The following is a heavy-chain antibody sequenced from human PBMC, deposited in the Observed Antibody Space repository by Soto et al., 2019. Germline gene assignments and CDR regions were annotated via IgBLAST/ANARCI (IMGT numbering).Heavy chain of an antibody. D-gene: IGHD3-10*01. J-gene: IGHJ5*02. V-gene: IGHV3-15*01. CDR2: IKSSTDGGTT. CDR1: GFTFNNAY. Sequence: EVQLVESGGGLVKPGGSLRLSRAASGFTFNNAYMSWVRQAPGKGLEWVGRIKSSTDGGTTDYAAPVKGRFSISRDDSKNTLYLQVSSLKTEATAVYYCTNSYFGESSWGQGTLVTVSS. CDR3: TNSYFGESS.